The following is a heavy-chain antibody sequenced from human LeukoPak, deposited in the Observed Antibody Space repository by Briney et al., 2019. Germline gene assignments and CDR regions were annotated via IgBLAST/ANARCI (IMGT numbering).Heavy chain of an antibody. D-gene: IGHD3-22*01. V-gene: IGHV4-39*01. J-gene: IGHJ4*02. CDR1: GGSISSSSYY. CDR3: ARRDYYDSSQQFDY. Sequence: SETLSLTCTVSGGSISSSSYYWGWLRQPPGQGLEWIGSIYYSGSSYYNPSLKSRVTISVDTSKNQFSLKLSSVTAADTAVYYCARRDYYDSSQQFDYWGQGTLVSVSS. CDR2: IYYSGSS.